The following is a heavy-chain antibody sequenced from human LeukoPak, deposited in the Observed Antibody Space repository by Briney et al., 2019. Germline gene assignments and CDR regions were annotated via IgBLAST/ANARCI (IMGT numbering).Heavy chain of an antibody. Sequence: ASVKVSCTASGYTFTSYAMHWVRQAPGQRLEWMGWINAGNGNTKYSQKFQGRVTITRDTSASTAYMELSSLRSDDTAVYYCARDLVVVVGIFDYWGQGTLVTVSS. J-gene: IGHJ4*02. CDR1: GYTFTSYA. V-gene: IGHV1-3*01. CDR2: INAGNGNT. CDR3: ARDLVVVVGIFDY. D-gene: IGHD2-15*01.